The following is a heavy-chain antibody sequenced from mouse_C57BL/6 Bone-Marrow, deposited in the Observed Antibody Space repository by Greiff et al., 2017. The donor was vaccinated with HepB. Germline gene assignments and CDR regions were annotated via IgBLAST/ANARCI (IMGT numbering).Heavy chain of an antibody. D-gene: IGHD1-1*01. Sequence: EVHLVESGPGLVKPSQSLSLTCSVTGYSITSGYYWNWILQFPGNKLEWMGYISYDGSNNYNPSLKNRISITRDTSKNQFCLKLNSVTTEDTATYYCARAIITTVVATPDYWGQGTTLTVSS. CDR1: GYSITSGYY. CDR3: ARAIITTVVATPDY. V-gene: IGHV3-6*01. CDR2: ISYDGSN. J-gene: IGHJ2*01.